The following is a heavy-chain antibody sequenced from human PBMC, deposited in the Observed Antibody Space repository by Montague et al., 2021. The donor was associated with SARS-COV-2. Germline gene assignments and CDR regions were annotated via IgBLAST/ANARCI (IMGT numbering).Heavy chain of an antibody. J-gene: IGHJ3*02. D-gene: IGHD2-2*01. Sequence: SETLSLTCTVSGGSINSYYWSWIRQPPGKGLEWIGYIYYSGSTNYNPSLKSRVTISVDTSKNQFSLKLSSVTAADTAVYYCARRGLGYCSSTSCQNAFDIWAQGIMVTVSS. CDR3: ARRGLGYCSSTSCQNAFDI. CDR2: IYYSGST. V-gene: IGHV4-59*08. CDR1: GGSINSYY.